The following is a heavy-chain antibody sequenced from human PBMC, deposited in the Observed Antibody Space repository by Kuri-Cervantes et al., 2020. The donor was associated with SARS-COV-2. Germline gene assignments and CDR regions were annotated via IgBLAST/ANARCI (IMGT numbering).Heavy chain of an antibody. CDR2: ISSSSSYT. Sequence: GESLKISCAASGFTFSDYYMSWIRQAPGKGLEWVSYISSSSSYTNYADSVKGRFTISRDNAKNSLYLQMNSLRAEDTAVYYCVRESVRNYYYYGMDVWGQGTTVTVS. J-gene: IGHJ6*02. V-gene: IGHV3-11*06. CDR1: GFTFSDYY. D-gene: IGHD6-6*01. CDR3: VRESVRNYYYYGMDV.